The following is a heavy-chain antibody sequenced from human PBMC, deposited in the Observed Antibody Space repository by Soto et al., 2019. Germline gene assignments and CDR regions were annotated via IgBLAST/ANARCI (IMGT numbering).Heavy chain of an antibody. Sequence: QVQLQQWGAGLLKPSETLSLTCAVYGGSFSDYYWSWIRQSPGKGLEWSGEINHSGSTNYNPSLKSRVTISVDTSKNQFSLKLSSVTASGTVVYYCAREPKRQWPGGPFDIWGHGTMVTVSS. J-gene: IGHJ3*02. CDR3: AREPKRQWPGGPFDI. CDR2: INHSGST. V-gene: IGHV4-34*01. CDR1: GGSFSDYY. D-gene: IGHD6-19*01.